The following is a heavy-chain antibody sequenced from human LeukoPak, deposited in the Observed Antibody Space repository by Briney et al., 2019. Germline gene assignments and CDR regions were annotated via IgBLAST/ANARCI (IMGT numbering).Heavy chain of an antibody. CDR1: GFTFGDYA. CDR2: IRSKAYGGTT. V-gene: IGHV3-49*03. CDR3: TRGAPVGATTEPTYKYYFDY. D-gene: IGHD1-14*01. Sequence: PGGSLRLSCTASGFTFGDYAMSWFRQAPGKGLEWVGFIRSKAYGGTTEYAASVKGRFTISRDDSKSIAYLQMNSLKTEDTAVYYCTRGAPVGATTEPTYKYYFDYWGQGTLVTVSS. J-gene: IGHJ4*02.